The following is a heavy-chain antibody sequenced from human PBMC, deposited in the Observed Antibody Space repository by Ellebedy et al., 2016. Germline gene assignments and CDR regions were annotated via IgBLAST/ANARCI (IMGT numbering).Heavy chain of an antibody. V-gene: IGHV4-59*01. CDR1: GASISNYY. CDR3: VTGHTAMVW. Sequence: SETLSLTCTVSGASISNYYWSWVRQPPGKGLEWVGYMHYSGSSSYNPSPKSRATMSVDTSKNQVSLNLNSVTAADTAIYFCVTGHTAMVWWGQGTLVTVSS. J-gene: IGHJ4*02. CDR2: MHYSGSS. D-gene: IGHD5-18*01.